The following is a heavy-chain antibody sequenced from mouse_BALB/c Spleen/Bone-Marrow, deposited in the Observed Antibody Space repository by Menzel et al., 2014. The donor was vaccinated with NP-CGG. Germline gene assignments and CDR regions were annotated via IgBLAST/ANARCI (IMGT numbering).Heavy chain of an antibody. CDR3: TRRPLQANSYFDC. J-gene: IGHJ2*01. CDR1: GFTFSSYG. D-gene: IGHD3-2*02. V-gene: IGHV5-6*03. CDR2: ISSGGSST. Sequence: EVMLVESGGGLVKPGGSLKLSCVASGFTFSSYGMSWVRQTPDKRLEWVATISSGGSSTYYPASVKGRFTISRDNAKSTLYLQMSSLNSEDTAMYYCTRRPLQANSYFDCWGQGTTLTVSS.